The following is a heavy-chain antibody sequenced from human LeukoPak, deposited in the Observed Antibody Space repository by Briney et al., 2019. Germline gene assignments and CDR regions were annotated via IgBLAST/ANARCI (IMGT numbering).Heavy chain of an antibody. CDR3: ARDPRGYYDFWSGYPPDV. J-gene: IGHJ6*04. CDR2: INSDGSST. V-gene: IGHV3-74*01. Sequence: PGGSLRLSCAASGLTFSSYWMHWVRQAPGKGLVWVSRINSDGSSTSYADSVKGRFTISRDNAKNTLYLQMNSLRAEDTAVYYCARDPRGYYDFWSGYPPDVWGKGTTVTVSS. D-gene: IGHD3-3*01. CDR1: GLTFSSYW.